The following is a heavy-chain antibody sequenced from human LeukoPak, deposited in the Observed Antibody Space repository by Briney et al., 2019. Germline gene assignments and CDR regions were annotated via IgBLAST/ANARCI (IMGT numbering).Heavy chain of an antibody. CDR1: GYSFTSYD. D-gene: IGHD3/OR15-3a*01. J-gene: IGHJ4*02. CDR3: ARGTEFSVDY. V-gene: IGHV1-2*02. CDR2: INPNSGGT. Sequence: GASVKVSCKASGYSFTSYDINWVRQATGQGLEWMGWINPNSGGTNYAQKFQGRVTMTRDTSISTAYMELSRLRSDDTAVYYCARGTEFSVDYWGQGTLVTVSS.